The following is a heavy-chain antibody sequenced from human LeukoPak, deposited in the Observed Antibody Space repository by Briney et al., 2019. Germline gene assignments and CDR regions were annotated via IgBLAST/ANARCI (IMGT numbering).Heavy chain of an antibody. CDR3: ARSKRAYYYDSSGYYSNWFDP. CDR1: GGSISSYY. V-gene: IGHV4-59*12. CDR2: IYYSGST. D-gene: IGHD3-22*01. J-gene: IGHJ5*02. Sequence: SETLSLTCTVSGGSISSYYWSWIRQPPGKGLEWIGYIYYSGSTNYNPSLKSRVTISVDTSKNQFSLKLSSVTAADTAVYYCARSKRAYYYDSSGYYSNWFDPWGQGTLVTVSS.